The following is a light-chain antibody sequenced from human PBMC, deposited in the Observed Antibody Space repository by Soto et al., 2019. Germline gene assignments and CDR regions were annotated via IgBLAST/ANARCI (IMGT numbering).Light chain of an antibody. V-gene: IGLV2-14*03. CDR3: SSYTTRSTRV. J-gene: IGLJ1*01. Sequence: QSVLTQPASVSGSPGQSITISCTGTSSDVGAYDFVSWYQQHPDKAPKLMIYEVRYRPSGVSNRFSGSKSVNTATLTISGLQAEDEADYYCSSYTTRSTRVFGTGTKVIVL. CDR2: EVR. CDR1: SSDVGAYDF.